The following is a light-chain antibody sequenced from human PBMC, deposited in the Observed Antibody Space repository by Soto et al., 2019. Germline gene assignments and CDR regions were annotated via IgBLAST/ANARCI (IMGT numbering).Light chain of an antibody. CDR2: KAS. J-gene: IGKJ2*01. Sequence: DIQMTQSPSTLSASVRDRVTISCRASQSVGHWLAWYQQKPGKAPKLLIYKASTLESGVPSRFSGSGFGTEFTLTISSLQPDDFAPYYCQHYTTYPYTFGQGSRLEI. V-gene: IGKV1-5*03. CDR3: QHYTTYPYT. CDR1: QSVGHW.